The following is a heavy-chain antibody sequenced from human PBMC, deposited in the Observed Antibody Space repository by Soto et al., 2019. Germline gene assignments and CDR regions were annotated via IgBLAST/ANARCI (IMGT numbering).Heavy chain of an antibody. Sequence: QVQLQESGPGLVEPSQTLSLTCTVSGDSISSGDCYWSWIRQPPGKGLEWIGYIHYSGSTYYDPSLKSRVTMSVDTSKNQFSLKLNSVTTADTAVYYCAREAGIASAGGTFDIWGQGTMATVSS. J-gene: IGHJ3*02. D-gene: IGHD6-13*01. CDR3: AREAGIASAGGTFDI. V-gene: IGHV4-30-4*01. CDR2: IHYSGST. CDR1: GDSISSGDCY.